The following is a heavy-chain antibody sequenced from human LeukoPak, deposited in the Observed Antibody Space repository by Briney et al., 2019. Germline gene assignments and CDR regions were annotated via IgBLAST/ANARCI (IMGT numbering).Heavy chain of an antibody. J-gene: IGHJ1*01. CDR2: ISFDGSKK. CDR1: GFTFSSYG. Sequence: PGRSLRLSCAASGFTFSSYGMHWVRQAPGKALEWVALISFDGSKKFYADSVKGRFTISRDNSKNTLYLQINSLRVEDTAVYYCARGGLGYCFGGSCYSTPSPYFQHWGQGTLVTVSS. V-gene: IGHV3-30*03. CDR3: ARGGLGYCFGGSCYSTPSPYFQH. D-gene: IGHD2-15*01.